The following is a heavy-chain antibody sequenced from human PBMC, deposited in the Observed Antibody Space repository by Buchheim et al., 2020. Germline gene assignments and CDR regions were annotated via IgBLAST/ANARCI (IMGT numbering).Heavy chain of an antibody. CDR3: ARSIAAAGRGYFDY. CDR1: GGSISSGSYY. V-gene: IGHV4-61*02. Sequence: QVQLQESGPGLVKPSQTLSLTCTVSGGSISSGSYYWSWIRQPAGKGLEWIGRIYTSGSTNYNPSLKSRVTISVDTSKNPFSLKLSSVTAADTGVYYCARSIAAAGRGYFDYWGQGTL. D-gene: IGHD6-13*01. J-gene: IGHJ4*02. CDR2: IYTSGST.